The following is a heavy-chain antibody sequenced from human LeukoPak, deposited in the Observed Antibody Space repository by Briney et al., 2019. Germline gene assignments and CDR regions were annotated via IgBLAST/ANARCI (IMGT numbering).Heavy chain of an antibody. D-gene: IGHD3-10*01. Sequence: SETLSLTCTVSGGSISSNSFYWGWIRQPPGKGLEWIGSIYYSGSTYYNPSLKSRVTISVDTSKNQFSLKLSSVTVADTAVHYCARNRYYYGSGNYGVPNWFDPRGQGTLVTVSS. V-gene: IGHV4-39*01. CDR3: ARNRYYYGSGNYGVPNWFDP. J-gene: IGHJ5*02. CDR1: GGSISSNSFY. CDR2: IYYSGST.